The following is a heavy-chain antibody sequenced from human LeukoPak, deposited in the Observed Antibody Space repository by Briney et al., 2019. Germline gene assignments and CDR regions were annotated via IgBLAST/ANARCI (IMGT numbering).Heavy chain of an antibody. D-gene: IGHD2-8*01. CDR3: ARDTQKYCTNGVCYGLDY. CDR2: ISGSGSTI. V-gene: IGHV3-11*01. Sequence: PGGSLRLSCAASGFTFSDYYMSWVRQAPGKGLEWVSYISGSGSTIYYADSVKGRFTISRDNAKNSLYLQMNSLRAEDTAVYYCARDTQKYCTNGVCYGLDYWGQGTLVTVSS. CDR1: GFTFSDYY. J-gene: IGHJ4*02.